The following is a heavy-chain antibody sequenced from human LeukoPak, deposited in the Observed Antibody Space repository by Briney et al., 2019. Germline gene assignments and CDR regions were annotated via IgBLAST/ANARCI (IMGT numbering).Heavy chain of an antibody. D-gene: IGHD3-16*01. Sequence: GGSLRLSCAASGFIVSSSYMGWVRHAPGKGLEWVSYIYSDGRTFYADSVKGRFTTSRDSSKNTLYFQMNSLRAEDTAVYYCARAFGHHFDYWGQGTLVTVSS. CDR2: IYSDGRT. V-gene: IGHV3-53*01. CDR3: ARAFGHHFDY. CDR1: GFIVSSSY. J-gene: IGHJ4*02.